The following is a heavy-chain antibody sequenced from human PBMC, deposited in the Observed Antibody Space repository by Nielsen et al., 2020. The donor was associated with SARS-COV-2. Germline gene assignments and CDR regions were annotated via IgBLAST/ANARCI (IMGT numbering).Heavy chain of an antibody. V-gene: IGHV6-1*01. CDR2: TYYRSKWYN. Sequence: SQTLSLTSAISGDRVSSSSAAWNWIRQSPSRGLEWLGRTYYRSKWYNDYAVSVKSRITINPDTSKNQFSLHLNSVTPEDTAVYYCARARGAYGDYYYYYYTDVWGKGTTVTVSS. J-gene: IGHJ6*03. CDR1: GDRVSSSSAA. CDR3: ARARGAYGDYYYYYYTDV. D-gene: IGHD4-17*01.